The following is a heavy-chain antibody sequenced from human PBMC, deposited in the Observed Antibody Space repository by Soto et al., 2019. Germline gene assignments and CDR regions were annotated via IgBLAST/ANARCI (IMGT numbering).Heavy chain of an antibody. Sequence: QVQLVQSGAEVKKPGASVKVSCKASGYTFTSYGISWVRQAPGQGLEWMGWISAYNGNKNSAQKLQGRVTMTTDTSTSTAYMELRSLRSDDTAVYYCARAPPYTLIAVAGTTLDYWGQGTLVTVSS. D-gene: IGHD6-19*01. CDR1: GYTFTSYG. CDR2: ISAYNGNK. CDR3: ARAPPYTLIAVAGTTLDY. J-gene: IGHJ4*02. V-gene: IGHV1-18*01.